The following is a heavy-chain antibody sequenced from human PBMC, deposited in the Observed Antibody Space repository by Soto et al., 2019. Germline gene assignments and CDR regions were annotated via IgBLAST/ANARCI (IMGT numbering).Heavy chain of an antibody. Sequence: EVQLLESGGGLVQPGGSLRLSCAASGFTFSSYAMSWVRQAPGKGLEWVSAISGSGGSTYYADSVKGRFTISRDNSKNTLYLQMNSLRAEDTAVYYCDWSVYYHWGGYYFDYWGQGTLVTVSS. CDR1: GFTFSSYA. J-gene: IGHJ4*02. CDR3: DWSVYYHWGGYYFDY. D-gene: IGHD3-3*01. V-gene: IGHV3-23*01. CDR2: ISGSGGST.